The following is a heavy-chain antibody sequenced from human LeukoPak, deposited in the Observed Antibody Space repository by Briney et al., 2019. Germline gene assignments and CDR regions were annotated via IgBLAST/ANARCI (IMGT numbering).Heavy chain of an antibody. CDR3: VRDWDHFDFDS. Sequence: PGRSLRLSCAASGFTFSSYAMHWVRQAPGKGLVWVSRIKGDGSHTIYADSVKGRFTISRDNAKKTLYLQMKSLRAEDTAVYYCVRDWDHFDFDSWGQGTLVTVSS. V-gene: IGHV3-74*01. J-gene: IGHJ5*01. CDR1: GFTFSSYA. CDR2: IKGDGSHT. D-gene: IGHD3-9*01.